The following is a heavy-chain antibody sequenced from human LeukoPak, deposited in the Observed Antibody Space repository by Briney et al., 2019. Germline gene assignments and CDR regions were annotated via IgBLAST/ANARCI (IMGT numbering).Heavy chain of an antibody. CDR1: GFTFSDYY. D-gene: IGHD6-19*01. CDR3: AREEVAVAGSCDY. CDR2: ISSSGSTI. J-gene: IGHJ4*02. Sequence: NPGGSLRLSCAASGFTFSDYYMSWIRQAPGKGLEWVSYISSSGSTIYYADSVKGRFTISRDNAKNSLYLQMNSLRAEDTAVYYCAREEVAVAGSCDYWGQGTLVTVSS. V-gene: IGHV3-11*01.